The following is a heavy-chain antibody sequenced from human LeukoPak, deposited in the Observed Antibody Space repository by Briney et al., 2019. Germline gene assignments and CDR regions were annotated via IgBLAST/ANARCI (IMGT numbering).Heavy chain of an antibody. V-gene: IGHV4-38-2*02. J-gene: IGHJ5*02. Sequence: SEALSLTCGVSGYSISSGYFWVWIRQPPGKGLEWIGSVYHTGATYYNPSLRSPVTISVDTSKNQFSLELNSVTAADTAVCYCARDLGLTISANWFDPWGQGTLVTVSS. CDR1: GYSISSGYF. CDR2: VYHTGAT. CDR3: ARDLGLTISANWFDP. D-gene: IGHD3-9*01.